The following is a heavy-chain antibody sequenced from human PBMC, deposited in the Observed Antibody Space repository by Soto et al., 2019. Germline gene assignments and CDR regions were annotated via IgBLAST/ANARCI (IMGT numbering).Heavy chain of an antibody. CDR3: ARAIRGYGTYGGY. CDR1: GFTFSDYY. Sequence: QVQLVESGGDLVKPGGSLRLSCAASGFTFSDYYMSWIRQTRGKGLEWVSYITQSGHATEYADSVRGRFTISRDNNKNSLYLQMNSLRVEDTGVYYCARAIRGYGTYGGYLGQGTLVTVSS. J-gene: IGHJ4*02. CDR2: ITQSGHAT. D-gene: IGHD5-12*01. V-gene: IGHV3-11*04.